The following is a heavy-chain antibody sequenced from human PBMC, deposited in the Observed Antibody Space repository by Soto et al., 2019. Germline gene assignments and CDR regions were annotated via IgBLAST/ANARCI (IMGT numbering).Heavy chain of an antibody. D-gene: IGHD3-3*01. V-gene: IGHV3-49*03. CDR3: TRPPYYDFWSGYSERYYYYMDV. J-gene: IGHJ6*03. CDR1: GFTFGDYA. Sequence: GGSLRLSCTASGFTFGDYAMSWFRQAPGKGLEWVGFIRSKAYGGTTEYAASVKGRFTISRDDSKSIAYLQMNSLKTEDTAVYYCTRPPYYDFWSGYSERYYYYMDVWGKGTTVTVSS. CDR2: IRSKAYGGTT.